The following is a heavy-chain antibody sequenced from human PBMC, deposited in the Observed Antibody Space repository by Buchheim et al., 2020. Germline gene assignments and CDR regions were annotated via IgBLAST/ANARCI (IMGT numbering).Heavy chain of an antibody. CDR3: AKHYAAGSGDWYDYYMDV. Sequence: EVQLLGSGGGVVQPGGSLRLSCAASGLTFSNYAMTWVRQAPGRGLEWVSSISGSGTTYFADSVQGRFRISRDNSKNTFYLQMHRLRVEDTAVYYCAKHYAAGSGDWYDYYMDVWAKGTT. V-gene: IGHV3-23*01. CDR2: ISGSGTT. D-gene: IGHD3-10*01. CDR1: GLTFSNYA. J-gene: IGHJ6*03.